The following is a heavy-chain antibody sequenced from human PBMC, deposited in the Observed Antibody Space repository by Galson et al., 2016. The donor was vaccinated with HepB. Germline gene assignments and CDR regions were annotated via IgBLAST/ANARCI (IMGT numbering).Heavy chain of an antibody. V-gene: IGHV4-38-2*01. CDR2: VYRGRT. Sequence: SETLSLTCAVSGASLRSANWWTWVRQSPGRGLESIGTVYRGRTYYSPSLEGRVTISVGMSTGMLSLRLTSLTAADTAVYYCARAGLTTEASFDSWGQGTLVAVSS. CDR1: GASLRSANW. J-gene: IGHJ4*02. D-gene: IGHD1-1*01. CDR3: ARAGLTTEASFDS.